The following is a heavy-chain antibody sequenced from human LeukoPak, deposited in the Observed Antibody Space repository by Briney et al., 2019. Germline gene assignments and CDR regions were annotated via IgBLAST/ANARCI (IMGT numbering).Heavy chain of an antibody. V-gene: IGHV4-59*08. Sequence: SETLSLTCTVSGGSISSYYWSWIRQPPGKGLEWIGYIYYSGSTNYNPSLKSRVTISVDTSKNQYSLKLSSVTAADTAVYYCARLDNWFDPWGQGTLVTVSS. CDR2: IYYSGST. J-gene: IGHJ5*02. CDR3: ARLDNWFDP. CDR1: GGSISSYY.